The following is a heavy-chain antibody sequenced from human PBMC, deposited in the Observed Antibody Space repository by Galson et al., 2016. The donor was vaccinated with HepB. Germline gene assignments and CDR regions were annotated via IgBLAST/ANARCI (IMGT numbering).Heavy chain of an antibody. J-gene: IGHJ4*02. CDR1: GGTFSSYG. CDR2: IIPILGIT. D-gene: IGHD5-24*01. CDR3: AAPRDGYNFGFVY. Sequence: SVKVSCKASGGTFSSYGISWVRQAPGQGLEWMGRIIPILGITNYAQKIQGRVTITADKSTSTAYMELSSLTSEDTAVYYCAAPRDGYNFGFVYWGQGTLVVVSS. V-gene: IGHV1-69*04.